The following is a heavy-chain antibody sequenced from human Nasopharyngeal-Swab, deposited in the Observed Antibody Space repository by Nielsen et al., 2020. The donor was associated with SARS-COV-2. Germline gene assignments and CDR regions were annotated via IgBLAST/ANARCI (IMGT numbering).Heavy chain of an antibody. CDR3: AKPFWSGYYSGDFFDF. Sequence: WIRQPPGKGLEWVSLISGDGDSASYRDSVKGRFTISRENNKNSLYLQMNSLTVEDTALYYCAKPFWSGYYSGDFFDFWGQGTMVTVSS. V-gene: IGHV3-43*02. J-gene: IGHJ3*01. CDR2: ISGDGDSA. D-gene: IGHD3-3*01.